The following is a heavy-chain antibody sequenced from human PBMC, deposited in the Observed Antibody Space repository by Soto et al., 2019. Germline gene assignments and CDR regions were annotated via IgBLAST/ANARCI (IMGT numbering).Heavy chain of an antibody. CDR1: GFTFSDYS. V-gene: IGHV3-48*02. J-gene: IGHJ6*02. CDR3: ARAKYRGSDTYYYYGMDV. CDR2: ISSTSNTI. Sequence: EVQLVESGGGLAQPGGSLRLSCAASGFTFSDYSMNWVRQAPGKGLEWVSYISSTSNTIYYADSVKGRFTISRDNAKNSLYLQMHSLRDEYTAMYYCARAKYRGSDTYYYYGMDVWGQGTTVTVSS. D-gene: IGHD1-26*01.